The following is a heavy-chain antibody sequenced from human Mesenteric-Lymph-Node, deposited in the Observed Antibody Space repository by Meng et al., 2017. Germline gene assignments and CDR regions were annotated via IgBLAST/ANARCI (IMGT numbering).Heavy chain of an antibody. CDR2: ISSSSSYI. CDR1: GFTFSSYS. CDR3: ASITMVRGRGERWFDP. J-gene: IGHJ5*02. D-gene: IGHD3-10*01. Sequence: GESLKISCAASGFTFSSYSMNWVRQAPGKGLEWVSSISSSSSYIYYADSVKGRFTISRDNAKNSLFLQTNSLRAEDTAVYYCASITMVRGRGERWFDPWGQGTLVTVSS. V-gene: IGHV3-21*01.